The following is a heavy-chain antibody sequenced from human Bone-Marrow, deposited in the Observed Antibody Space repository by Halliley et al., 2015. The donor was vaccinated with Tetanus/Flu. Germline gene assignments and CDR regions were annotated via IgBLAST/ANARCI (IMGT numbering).Heavy chain of an antibody. CDR3: AGGTNFNYDYWSGFDY. Sequence: CYVFYSGTTNYSPSLKSRVTISLDMSKNQFSLNLDSVIAADTAMYYCAGGTNFNYDYWSGFDYWGQGILVAVSS. J-gene: IGHJ4*02. V-gene: IGHV4-59*12. D-gene: IGHD3-3*01. CDR2: VFYSGTT.